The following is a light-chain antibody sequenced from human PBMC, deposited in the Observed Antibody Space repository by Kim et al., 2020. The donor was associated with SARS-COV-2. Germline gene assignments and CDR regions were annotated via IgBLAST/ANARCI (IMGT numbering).Light chain of an antibody. Sequence: GQAVTISCTGTSSDVGGYNYVSWYQQHPGKAPKLMIYEVSERPAGVPDRFSGSKSDNTASLTVSGLQAEDEADYYCSSYAGSSIVVFGGGTQLTVL. J-gene: IGLJ2*01. CDR2: EVS. CDR3: SSYAGSSIVV. CDR1: SSDVGGYNY. V-gene: IGLV2-8*01.